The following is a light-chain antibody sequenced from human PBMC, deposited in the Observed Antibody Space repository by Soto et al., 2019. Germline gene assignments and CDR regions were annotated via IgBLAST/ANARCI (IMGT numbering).Light chain of an antibody. J-gene: IGLJ3*02. CDR1: SSDIGYHNR. V-gene: IGLV2-18*02. CDR2: EVS. CDR3: SSFASIATLV. Sequence: QSVLTQPPSVSGSPGQSVTISCTGTSSDIGYHNRVSWYQQPPGTAPKLMIYEVSTRYSGVPDRFSGSKSGNTASLTISGLQAEYEAEYYCSSFASIATLVFGGGTKLTVL.